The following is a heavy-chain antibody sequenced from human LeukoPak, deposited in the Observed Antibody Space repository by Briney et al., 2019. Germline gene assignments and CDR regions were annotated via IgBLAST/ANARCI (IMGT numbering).Heavy chain of an antibody. CDR3: ARGHGLWFGEDNWFDP. D-gene: IGHD3-10*01. V-gene: IGHV4-31*03. CDR1: GGSISSGGYY. Sequence: SSQTLSLTCTVSGGSISSGGYYWSWIRQHPGKGLEWIGYIYYSGSTYYNPSLKSRVTISVDTSKNQFSLKLSSVTAADTAVYYCARGHGLWFGEDNWFDPWGQGTLVTVSS. CDR2: IYYSGST. J-gene: IGHJ5*02.